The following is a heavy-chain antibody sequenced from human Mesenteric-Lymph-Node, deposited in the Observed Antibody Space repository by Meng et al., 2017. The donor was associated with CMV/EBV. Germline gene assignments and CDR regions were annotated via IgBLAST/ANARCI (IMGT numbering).Heavy chain of an antibody. CDR3: ARDRLAAATFDY. D-gene: IGHD6-13*01. CDR2: IYYSGST. CDR1: GGSISSYY. V-gene: IGHV4-59*01. Sequence: ESLKISCTVSGGSISSYYWSWLRQPPGKGLEWIGYIYYSGSTNYNPSLKSRVTISVDTSKNQFSLKLSSVTAADTAVYYCARDRLAAATFDYWGQGTLVTVSS. J-gene: IGHJ4*02.